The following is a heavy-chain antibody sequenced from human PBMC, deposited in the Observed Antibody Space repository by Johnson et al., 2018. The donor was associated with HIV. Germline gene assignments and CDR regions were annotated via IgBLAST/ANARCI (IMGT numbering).Heavy chain of an antibody. J-gene: IGHJ3*02. Sequence: QMLLVESGGGVVQPGKSLRLSCAASGFTFSSSAMHWVRQAPGQGLQWVALISYDGSIKYFADSVKGRFTISRDNSKNTLYLQMNSLRAEDTAVYYCAKEGWAAAQEGWGAFDIWGQGTMVTVSS. CDR1: GFTFSSSA. CDR2: ISYDGSIK. D-gene: IGHD6-13*01. V-gene: IGHV3-30-3*01. CDR3: AKEGWAAAQEGWGAFDI.